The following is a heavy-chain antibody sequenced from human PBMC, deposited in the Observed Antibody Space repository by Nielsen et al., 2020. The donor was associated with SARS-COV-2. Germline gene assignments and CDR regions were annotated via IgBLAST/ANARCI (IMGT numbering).Heavy chain of an antibody. CDR2: INWNGGST. V-gene: IGHV3-20*01. CDR3: ATAPSGSYGGLYAFDI. D-gene: IGHD1-26*01. Sequence: GGSLRLSCAASGFTFSSYWMSWVRQPPGKGLEWVSGINWNGGSTGYADSVKGRFTISRDNAKNSLYLQMNSLRAEDTALYHCATAPSGSYGGLYAFDIWGQGTMVTVSS. CDR1: GFTFSSYW. J-gene: IGHJ3*02.